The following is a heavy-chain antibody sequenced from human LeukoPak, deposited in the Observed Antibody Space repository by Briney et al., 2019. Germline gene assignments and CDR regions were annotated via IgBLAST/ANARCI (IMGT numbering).Heavy chain of an antibody. CDR2: IYYSGST. Sequence: SETLSLTCTVSGGSISSGDYYWSWIRQHPGKGLEWIGYIYYSGSTYYNPSLKSRVTISVDTSKNQFSLKLNSVTAADTAVYYCARETGERGYSSAWSLDYWGQGTLVTVSS. V-gene: IGHV4-31*03. D-gene: IGHD6-19*01. J-gene: IGHJ4*02. CDR3: ARETGERGYSSAWSLDY. CDR1: GGSISSGDYY.